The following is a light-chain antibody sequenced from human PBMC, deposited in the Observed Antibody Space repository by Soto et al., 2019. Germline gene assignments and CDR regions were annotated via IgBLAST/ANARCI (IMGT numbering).Light chain of an antibody. J-gene: IGLJ1*01. CDR1: SSDVGSYNR. Sequence: QSALTQPPSVSGSPGQSVTISCTGTSSDVGSYNRVSWYQQPPGTAPKLMIYEVSNRPSGVPDRFSGSKSGNTASLTISRLQPEDEADYYCNSYTSSNTYVFGTGTKVTVL. CDR2: EVS. CDR3: NSYTSSNTYV. V-gene: IGLV2-18*02.